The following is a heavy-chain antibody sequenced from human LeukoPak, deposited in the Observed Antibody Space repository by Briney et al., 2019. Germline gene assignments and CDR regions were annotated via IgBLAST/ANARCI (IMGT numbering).Heavy chain of an antibody. Sequence: PGRSLRLSCAASGFTFSSYAMHWVRQAPGKGLEWVAVISYDGSNKYYADSVKGRFTISRDNSKNTLYLQMNSLRAEDTAVYFCAREYALNFNGMDVWGQGTTVTVSS. CDR1: GFTFSSYA. J-gene: IGHJ6*02. CDR3: AREYALNFNGMDV. V-gene: IGHV3-30-3*01. CDR2: ISYDGSNK.